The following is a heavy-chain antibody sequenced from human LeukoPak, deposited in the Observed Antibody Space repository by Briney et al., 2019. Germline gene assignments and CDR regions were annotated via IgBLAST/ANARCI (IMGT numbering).Heavy chain of an antibody. J-gene: IGHJ4*02. Sequence: SETLSLTCAVYGGSFSGYYWSWIRQPPGKGLEWIGEINHSGSTNYNPSLKSRVTISVDTSKNQFSLKLSSVTAADTAVYYCAREAPVAAIHYFDYWGQGTLVTVSS. CDR2: INHSGST. CDR1: GGSFSGYY. CDR3: AREAPVAAIHYFDY. V-gene: IGHV4-34*01. D-gene: IGHD2-15*01.